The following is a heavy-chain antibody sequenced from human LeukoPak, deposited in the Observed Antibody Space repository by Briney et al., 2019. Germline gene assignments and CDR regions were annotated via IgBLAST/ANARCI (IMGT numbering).Heavy chain of an antibody. D-gene: IGHD3-10*01. CDR1: GFTFSSYS. Sequence: GGSLRLSSAASGFTFSSYSMNWVRQAPGKGLEWVSVISSSSSYIYYADSVKGRFTISRDNAKNSLYLQMSSLRAEDTAVYYCARDNVGWFGELLAPADYWGQGTLVTVSS. CDR3: ARDNVGWFGELLAPADY. J-gene: IGHJ4*02. V-gene: IGHV3-21*01. CDR2: ISSSSSYI.